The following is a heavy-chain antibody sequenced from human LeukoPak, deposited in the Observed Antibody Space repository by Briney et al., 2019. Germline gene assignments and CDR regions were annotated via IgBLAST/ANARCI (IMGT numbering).Heavy chain of an antibody. D-gene: IGHD3-22*01. Sequence: ASVKVSCKVSGYTLTELSIHWVRQAPGKGLEWMGGFDPEDGKTIYAQRFQGRVTMTEDTSTDTAYMELSSLRSEDAAVYYCATVSYYYDSSGYQGYFQHWGQGTLVTVSS. CDR3: ATVSYYYDSSGYQGYFQH. J-gene: IGHJ1*01. CDR1: GYTLTELS. CDR2: FDPEDGKT. V-gene: IGHV1-24*01.